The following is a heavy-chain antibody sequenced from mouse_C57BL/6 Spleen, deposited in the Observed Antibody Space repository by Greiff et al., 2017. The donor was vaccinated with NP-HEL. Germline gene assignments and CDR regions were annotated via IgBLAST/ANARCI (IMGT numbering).Heavy chain of an antibody. CDR1: GYTFTDYY. CDR3: ARALYAMEY. Sequence: EVQLQQSGPELVKPGASVKISCKASGYTFTDYYMNWVKQSHGKSLEWIGDINPNNGGTSYNQKFKGKATLTVDKSSSTAYMELRSLTSEDSAVYYCARALYAMEYRGQGTSVTVSS. CDR2: INPNNGGT. V-gene: IGHV1-26*01. J-gene: IGHJ4*01.